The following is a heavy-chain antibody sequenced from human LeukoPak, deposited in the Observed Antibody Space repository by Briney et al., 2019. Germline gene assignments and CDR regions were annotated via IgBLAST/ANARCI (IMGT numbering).Heavy chain of an antibody. J-gene: IGHJ4*02. CDR3: ARDHGNYDVLTGYFDY. V-gene: IGHV3-11*01. Sequence: GGSLRLSCAASGFSFSDYYMHWIRQAPGKGLEWLSYISSSGGIIYSSDSLKGRFTISRDNAKNSLYLQMNSLRAEDTALYYCARDHGNYDVLTGYFDYWGQGTLVTVSS. CDR1: GFSFSDYY. D-gene: IGHD3-9*01. CDR2: ISSSGGII.